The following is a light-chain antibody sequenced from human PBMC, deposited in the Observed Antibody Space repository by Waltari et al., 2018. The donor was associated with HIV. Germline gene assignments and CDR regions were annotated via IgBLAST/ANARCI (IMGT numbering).Light chain of an antibody. CDR3: QSYDNANPSI. CDR1: SGNIASNH. V-gene: IGLV6-57*03. CDR2: EDT. Sequence: NFVLTQPHSVSESPGQTVTISCARSSGNIASNHGQWYQQRPGSAPTPVIYEDTQRPSGVPDRFSGSIDSSSNSASLTIYELRTEDEADYYCQSYDNANPSIFGTGTRVTVL. J-gene: IGLJ1*01.